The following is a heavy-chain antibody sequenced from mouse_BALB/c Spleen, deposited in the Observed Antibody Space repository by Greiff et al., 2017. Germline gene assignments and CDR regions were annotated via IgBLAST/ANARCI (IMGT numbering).Heavy chain of an antibody. D-gene: IGHD1-1*01. V-gene: IGHV5-15*02. CDR1: GFTFSDYG. CDR3: AIYYYGSSGLAY. J-gene: IGHJ3*01. Sequence: EVQLVESGGGLVQPGGSRKLSCAASGFTFSDYGMAWVRQAPGKGLEWVAFISNLAYSNYYADTVTGRFTIARENAKNTLYLEMSSLRSEDTAMYDCAIYYYGSSGLAYWGQGTLVTVSA. CDR2: ISNLAYSN.